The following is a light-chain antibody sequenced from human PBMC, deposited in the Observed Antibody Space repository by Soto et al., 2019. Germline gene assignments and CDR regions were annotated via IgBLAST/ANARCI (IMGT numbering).Light chain of an antibody. J-gene: IGLJ2*01. V-gene: IGLV1-44*01. CDR3: ATWDDSLGGL. CDR2: DNT. CDR1: SSDIGSST. Sequence: VLTQPPSASGTPGQRVTLSCSGGSSDIGSSTVNWYQQLPGSAPKLLIYDNTHRPSGVPDRFSGSTSGTSASLAISGLQSEDEADYYCATWDDSLGGLFGGGTKLTVL.